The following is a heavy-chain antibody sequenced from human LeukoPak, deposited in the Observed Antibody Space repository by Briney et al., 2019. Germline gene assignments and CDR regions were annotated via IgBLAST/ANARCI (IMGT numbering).Heavy chain of an antibody. D-gene: IGHD6-13*01. Sequence: PGGSLRPSCAASGFTFRSYWMSWVRQPPGKGLEWIGEIYYNENTNYNPSLKSRVTISVDRSKSQFSMKLSSVTAADTAVYYCARDPVAAAGTAFDYWGQGTLVTVSS. CDR2: IYYNENT. CDR1: GFTFRSYW. CDR3: ARDPVAAAGTAFDY. J-gene: IGHJ4*02. V-gene: IGHV4-4*02.